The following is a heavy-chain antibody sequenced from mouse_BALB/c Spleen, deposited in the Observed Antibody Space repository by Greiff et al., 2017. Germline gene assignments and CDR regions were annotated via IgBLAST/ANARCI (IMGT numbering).Heavy chain of an antibody. V-gene: IGHV5-17*02. CDR1: GFTFSSFG. Sequence: EVKLMESGGGLVQPGGSRKLSCAASGFTFSSFGMHWVRQAPEKGLEWVAYISSGSSTIYYADTVKGRFTISRDNPKNTLFLQMTSLRSEDTAMYYCASSNYFDYWGQGTTLTVSS. CDR3: ASSNYFDY. J-gene: IGHJ2*01. CDR2: ISSGSSTI.